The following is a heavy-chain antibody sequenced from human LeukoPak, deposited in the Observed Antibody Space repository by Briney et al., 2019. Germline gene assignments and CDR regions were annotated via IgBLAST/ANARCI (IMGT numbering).Heavy chain of an antibody. D-gene: IGHD3-22*01. V-gene: IGHV4-30-4*01. CDR3: ARPYYYDSRIDP. CDR2: MYYSGST. Sequence: SETLSLTCTVSAGSIGSGNYYWSWIRQPPGKGLEWIAYMYYSGSTYYNPSLKSRVTMSADTSKNQLSLKLSSVTAADTAVYYCARPYYYDSRIDPWGQGILVTVSS. J-gene: IGHJ5*02. CDR1: AGSIGSGNYY.